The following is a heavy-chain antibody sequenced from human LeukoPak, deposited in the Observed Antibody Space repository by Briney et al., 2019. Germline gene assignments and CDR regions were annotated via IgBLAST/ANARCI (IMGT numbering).Heavy chain of an antibody. J-gene: IGHJ4*02. D-gene: IGHD2-2*01. CDR1: GFTFSDYA. CDR3: TKPGCSGTRCYVNK. CDR2: ISHDGTVK. V-gene: IGHV3-30*18. Sequence: PGRSLRLSCAASGFTFSDYAMHWVRQAPGKGLQWVAVISHDGTVKYFRDSVRGRFTISRDDSKKTLVLQMNSLRAEDTAVYYCTKPGCSGTRCYVNKWGPGTLVTVSS.